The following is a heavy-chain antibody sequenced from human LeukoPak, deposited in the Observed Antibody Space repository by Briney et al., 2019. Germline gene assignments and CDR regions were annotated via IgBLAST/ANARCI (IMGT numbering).Heavy chain of an antibody. CDR1: GFTFSSYS. CDR3: ASGPYGGKIDC. V-gene: IGHV3-21*01. Sequence: GGSLRLSCAASGFTFSSYSMNWVRQAPGKGLEWVSSITSSSSYIYYADSVKGRFTISRDNAKNSLYLQMNSLRAEDTAVYYCASGPYGGKIDCWGQGTLVTVSS. CDR2: ITSSSSYI. J-gene: IGHJ4*02. D-gene: IGHD4-23*01.